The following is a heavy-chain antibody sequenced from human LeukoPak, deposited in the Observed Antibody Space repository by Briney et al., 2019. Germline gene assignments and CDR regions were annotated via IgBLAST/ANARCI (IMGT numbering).Heavy chain of an antibody. CDR2: IRWNSGTI. CDR3: ARDRDPGYNDSSGYRRVNAFDI. D-gene: IGHD3-22*01. Sequence: GGSLRLSCAAAGFTFDDYAMHWVQQAPGKGLEWVSGIRWNSGTIDYAGSVKGRFTISRDNAKSSLYLQMNSLRAEDTAVYYCARDRDPGYNDSSGYRRVNAFDIWGQGTMVTVSS. V-gene: IGHV3-9*01. J-gene: IGHJ3*02. CDR1: GFTFDDYA.